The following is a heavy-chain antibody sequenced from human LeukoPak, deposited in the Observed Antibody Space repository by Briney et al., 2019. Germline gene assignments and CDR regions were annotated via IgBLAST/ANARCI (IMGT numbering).Heavy chain of an antibody. CDR3: ARGGYSYGYRNWFDY. J-gene: IGHJ4*02. V-gene: IGHV4-34*01. D-gene: IGHD5-18*01. CDR2: INHSGST. CDR1: GGSFSGYY. Sequence: SETLSLTSAVYGGSFSGYYWSWIRQPPGKGLEWIGEINHSGSTNYNPSLKSRVTISVDTSKNQFSLKLSSVTAADTAVYYCARGGYSYGYRNWFDYWGQGTLVTVSS.